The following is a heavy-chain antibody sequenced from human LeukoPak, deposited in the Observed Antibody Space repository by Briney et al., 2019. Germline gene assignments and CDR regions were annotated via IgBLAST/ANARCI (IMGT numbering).Heavy chain of an antibody. Sequence: PGGSLRLSCAASGFTVSNNYMTWVRQAPEKGLEWVSIIYGDGSTSYADSVKGRFTISRHNSENTVYLQMNSLRTGDTALYYCAGPTSYYDFWSGFPGNYYGMDVWGQGTTVTVSS. CDR1: GFTVSNNY. CDR2: IYGDGST. D-gene: IGHD3-3*01. V-gene: IGHV3-53*04. J-gene: IGHJ6*02. CDR3: AGPTSYYDFWSGFPGNYYGMDV.